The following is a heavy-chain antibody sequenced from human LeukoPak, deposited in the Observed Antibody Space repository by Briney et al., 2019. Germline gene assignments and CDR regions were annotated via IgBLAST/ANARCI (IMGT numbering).Heavy chain of an antibody. Sequence: RTGGSLRLSCAASGLTFSSYAMNLVRQAPGKRLERGSIISGSGDNTYYTDSVNGRFTISRDKSKNTLFLQMNSLRVDEPATYSSAKNHANTHVVTNWGQGILISVSS. CDR3: AKNHANTHVVTN. J-gene: IGHJ4*02. D-gene: IGHD2-21*02. V-gene: IGHV3-23*01. CDR2: ISGSGDNT. CDR1: GLTFSSYA.